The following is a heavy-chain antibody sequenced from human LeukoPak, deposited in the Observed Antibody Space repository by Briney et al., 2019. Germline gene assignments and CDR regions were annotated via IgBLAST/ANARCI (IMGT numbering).Heavy chain of an antibody. CDR3: ARGKVLSGGTGFDY. CDR1: GFTFSSYS. CDR2: ISSSSSYI. Sequence: PGGSLRLSCAASGFTFSSYSMNWVRQAPGKGLEWVSSISSSSSYIYYADSVKGRFTISRDNAKNTLYLQMNSLRAEDTAVYYCARGKVLSGGTGFDYWGQGTLVTVSS. V-gene: IGHV3-21*01. J-gene: IGHJ4*02. D-gene: IGHD2-15*01.